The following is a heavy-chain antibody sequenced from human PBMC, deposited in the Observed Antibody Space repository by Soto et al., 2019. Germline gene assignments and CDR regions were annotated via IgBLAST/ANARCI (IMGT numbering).Heavy chain of an antibody. CDR1: GDSITSGSYY. CDR3: AGTRAVSGTPWWFDR. J-gene: IGHJ5*02. D-gene: IGHD6-19*01. CDR2: IYYSGYT. Sequence: QVQLQESGPGLVKPSQTLSLTCSVTGDSITSGSYYWSWLRQHPGKGLAWIGYIYYSGYTYYNPSIKSRFSISLDTSKNQFSLTLSSGTVADTAMYYCAGTRAVSGTPWWFDRWGQGTLVTVSS. V-gene: IGHV4-31*03.